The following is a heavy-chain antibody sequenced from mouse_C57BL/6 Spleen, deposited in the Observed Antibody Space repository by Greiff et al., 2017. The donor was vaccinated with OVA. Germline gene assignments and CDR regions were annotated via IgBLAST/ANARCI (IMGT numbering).Heavy chain of an antibody. Sequence: EVQGVESGGGLVKPGGSLKLSCAASGFTFSDYGMHWVRQAPEKGLEWVAYISSGSGTIYYADTVKGRFTISRDNAKNTMFLQITSLRSEDTAMYYGARGVYFDYWGQGTTLTVSS. CDR2: ISSGSGTI. CDR1: GFTFSDYG. V-gene: IGHV5-17*01. CDR3: ARGVYFDY. J-gene: IGHJ2*01.